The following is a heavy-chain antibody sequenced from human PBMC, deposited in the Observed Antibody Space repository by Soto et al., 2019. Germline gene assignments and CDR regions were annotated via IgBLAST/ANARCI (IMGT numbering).Heavy chain of an antibody. CDR3: AKDHWGSY. V-gene: IGHV3-23*01. CDR2: ISGSGGGT. CDR1: GFTFSTYA. J-gene: IGHJ4*02. D-gene: IGHD3-16*01. Sequence: HPGGSLRLSCVASGFTFSTYAMSWVRQAPGKGLEWVSAISGSGGGTYYADSVKGRFTISRDNSKNTLYLQMNSLRAEDTALYYCAKDHWGSYSGQGTLVTVSS.